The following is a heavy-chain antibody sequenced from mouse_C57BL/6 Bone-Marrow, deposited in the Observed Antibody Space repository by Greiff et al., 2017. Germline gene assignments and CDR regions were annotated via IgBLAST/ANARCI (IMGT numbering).Heavy chain of an antibody. J-gene: IGHJ4*01. CDR3: AAAYYSNYEAMDY. V-gene: IGHV1-64*01. D-gene: IGHD2-5*01. CDR1: GYTFTSYW. CDR2: IHPNSGST. Sequence: QVQLQQPGAELVKPGASVKLSCKASGYTFTSYWMHWVKQRPGQGLEWIGMIHPNSGSTNYNEKFKSKATLTVDKSSSTAYMQHSSLTSEDSAVYYCAAAYYSNYEAMDYWGQGTSVTVSS.